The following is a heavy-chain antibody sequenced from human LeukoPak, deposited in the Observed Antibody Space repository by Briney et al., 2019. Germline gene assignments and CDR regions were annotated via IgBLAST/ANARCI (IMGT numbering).Heavy chain of an antibody. J-gene: IGHJ3*02. CDR2: IYYSGST. Sequence: SETLSLTCAVYGGSFSGYYWSWIRQPPGKGLEWIGYIYYSGSTNYNLSLKSRVTISVDTSKNQFSLKLSSVTAADTAVYYCAGCSGGSCYSRAFDIWGQGTMVTVSS. D-gene: IGHD2-15*01. V-gene: IGHV4-59*01. CDR1: GGSFSGYY. CDR3: AGCSGGSCYSRAFDI.